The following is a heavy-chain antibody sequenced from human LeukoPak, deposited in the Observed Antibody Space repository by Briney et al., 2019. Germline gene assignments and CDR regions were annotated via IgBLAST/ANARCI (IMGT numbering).Heavy chain of an antibody. CDR1: GGSISSYY. CDR2: IYYSGST. J-gene: IGHJ5*02. V-gene: IGHV4-59*01. Sequence: SQTLSLTCAVSGGSISSYYWSWIRQPPGKGLEWIGYIYYSGSTNYNPSLKSRVTISVDTSKNQFSLKLSSVTAADTAVYYCARLTNWFDPWGQGTLVTVSS. CDR3: ARLTNWFDP.